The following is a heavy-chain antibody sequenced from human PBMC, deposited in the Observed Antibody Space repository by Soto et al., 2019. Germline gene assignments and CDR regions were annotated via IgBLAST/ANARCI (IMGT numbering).Heavy chain of an antibody. CDR2: IYYSGST. CDR1: GGSISSYY. V-gene: IGHV4-59*01. J-gene: IGHJ2*01. CDR3: ARSYGGNRYWYSDL. D-gene: IGHD4-17*01. Sequence: SETLSLTCTVSGGSISSYYWSWIRQPPGKGLEWIGYIYYSGSTNYNPSLKSRVTISVDTSKNQFSLKLSSVTAADTAVYYCARSYGGNRYWYSDLWGRGTLVTVSS.